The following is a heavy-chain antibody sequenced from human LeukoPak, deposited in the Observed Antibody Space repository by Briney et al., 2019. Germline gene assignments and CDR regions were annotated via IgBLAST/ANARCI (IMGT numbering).Heavy chain of an antibody. CDR1: GFIFSSYA. Sequence: GGSLRLSCAASGFIFSSYAMSWVRQTPGKGLEWVSRISESGGSTYYADSVKGRFTISRDNSKNTLYLQMNSLRAEDTAVYYCAEDRGSSWYGTSDYWGQGTLVTASS. V-gene: IGHV3-23*01. CDR3: AEDRGSSWYGTSDY. CDR2: ISESGGST. D-gene: IGHD6-13*01. J-gene: IGHJ4*02.